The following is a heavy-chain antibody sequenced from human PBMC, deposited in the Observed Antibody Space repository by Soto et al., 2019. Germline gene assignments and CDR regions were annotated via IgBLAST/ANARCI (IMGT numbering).Heavy chain of an antibody. D-gene: IGHD3-10*01. J-gene: IGHJ4*02. Sequence: SETLSLTCTVSGGSISSYYWSWIRQPPGKGLEWIGYIYYSGSTNYDPSLKSRVTISVDTSKNQFSLKLSSVTAADTAVYYCARQMVRGVKVDYWGQGTLVTVSS. V-gene: IGHV4-59*08. CDR1: GGSISSYY. CDR2: IYYSGST. CDR3: ARQMVRGVKVDY.